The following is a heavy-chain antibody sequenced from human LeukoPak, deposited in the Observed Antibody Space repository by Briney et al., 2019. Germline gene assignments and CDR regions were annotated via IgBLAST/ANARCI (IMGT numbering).Heavy chain of an antibody. J-gene: IGHJ4*02. CDR2: IYSGGST. Sequence: GGSLRLSCAASGFTVSSNYMSWVRQAPGKGLEWVSVIYSGGSTYYPDSVKGRFTISRDNSKNTLYLQMNSLRAEDTAVYYCARLHGVLYIDYWGQGTLVTVSS. V-gene: IGHV3-53*01. CDR3: ARLHGVLYIDY. CDR1: GFTVSSNY. D-gene: IGHD3-10*01.